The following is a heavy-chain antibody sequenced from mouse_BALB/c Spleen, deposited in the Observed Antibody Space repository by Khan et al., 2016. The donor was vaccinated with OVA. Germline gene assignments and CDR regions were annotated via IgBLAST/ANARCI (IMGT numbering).Heavy chain of an antibody. CDR3: ARRGLRWDFDY. Sequence: QVQLQQSGAELAKPGASVKMSCKASGYTFTNYWILWVKQRPGQGLEWIGYINPSTGYTEYNQNFKDKATLTADKSSSTAYMQLSSLTSEDSAVYYSARRGLRWDFDYWGQGTTLTVSS. D-gene: IGHD1-1*01. V-gene: IGHV1-7*01. J-gene: IGHJ2*01. CDR2: INPSTGYT. CDR1: GYTFTNYW.